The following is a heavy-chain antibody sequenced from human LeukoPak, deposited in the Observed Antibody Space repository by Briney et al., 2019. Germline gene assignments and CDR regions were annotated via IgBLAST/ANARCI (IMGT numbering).Heavy chain of an antibody. CDR3: AKFLTYYYDSSGYYYYYYYGMDV. CDR2: ISGSGGST. CDR1: GFTFSSYA. D-gene: IGHD3-22*01. Sequence: GGSLRLSCAASGFTFSSYAMSWVRQAPGKGLEWVSAISGSGGSTYYADSVKGRFTISRDNSKNTLYLQMNSLRAEDTAVYYCAKFLTYYYDSSGYYYYYYYGMDVWGQGTTVTVSS. V-gene: IGHV3-23*01. J-gene: IGHJ6*02.